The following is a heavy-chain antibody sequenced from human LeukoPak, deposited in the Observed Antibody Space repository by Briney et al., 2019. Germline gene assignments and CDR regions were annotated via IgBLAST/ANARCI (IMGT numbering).Heavy chain of an antibody. Sequence: GGSLRLSCAASGFGVSNNYMSWVRQAPGKGLEWVAVIYSGASTVYADAVKGRFTLSRDNSQNALFLQMNSLKVEDTAVYYCARDSGFNAFDIWGQGTMVTVSS. CDR3: ARDSGFNAFDI. CDR2: IYSGAST. CDR1: GFGVSNNY. V-gene: IGHV3-53*01. J-gene: IGHJ3*02.